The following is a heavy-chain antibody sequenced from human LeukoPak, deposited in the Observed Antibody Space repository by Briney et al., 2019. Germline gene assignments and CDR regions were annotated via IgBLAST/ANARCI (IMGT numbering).Heavy chain of an antibody. CDR3: ARARNYYGSGSYSP. CDR1: GGSFSGYY. Sequence: SETLSLTYAVYGGSFSGYYWSWIRQPPGKGLEWIGEINHSGSTNYNPSLKSRVTISVDTSKNQFSLKLSSVTAADTAVYYCARARNYYGSGSYSPWGQGTLVTVSS. CDR2: INHSGST. J-gene: IGHJ5*02. V-gene: IGHV4-34*01. D-gene: IGHD3-10*01.